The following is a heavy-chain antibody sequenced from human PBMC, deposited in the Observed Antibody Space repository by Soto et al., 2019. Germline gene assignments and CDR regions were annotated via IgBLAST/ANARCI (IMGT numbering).Heavy chain of an antibody. Sequence: GGSLRLSCTASGFTVSAYSMHWVRQAPGKGLEWVALISYDGNNKYYADSVKGRFTISRDNSKNTLYLQMNSPRAEDTAVYYCARDMHAGFTHYFDPWGQGTLVTVSS. CDR3: ARDMHAGFTHYFDP. J-gene: IGHJ5*02. D-gene: IGHD1-26*01. V-gene: IGHV3-30-3*01. CDR2: ISYDGNNK. CDR1: GFTVSAYS.